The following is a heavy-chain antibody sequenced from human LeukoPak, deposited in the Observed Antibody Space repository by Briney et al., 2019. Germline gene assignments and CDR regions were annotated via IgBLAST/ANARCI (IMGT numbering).Heavy chain of an antibody. J-gene: IGHJ4*02. CDR3: ARDPSGYDSSGYEEYYFDY. CDR2: ISSSSSYI. Sequence: GGSLRLSCAASGFTFSSYSMNWVRQAPGKGLEWVSSISSSSSYIYYADSVKGRFTISRDNAKNSLYLRMNSLRAEDTAVYYCARDPSGYDSSGYEEYYFDYWGQGTLVTVSS. V-gene: IGHV3-21*01. CDR1: GFTFSSYS. D-gene: IGHD3-22*01.